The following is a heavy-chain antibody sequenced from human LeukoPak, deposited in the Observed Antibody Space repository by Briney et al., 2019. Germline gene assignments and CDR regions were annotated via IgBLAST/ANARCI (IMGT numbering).Heavy chain of an antibody. CDR2: FDPEDGET. D-gene: IGHD2-2*01. CDR3: ATGTGDCSSTSCHPPFYYYGMDV. Sequence: ASVKVSCKVSGYTLTELSMHWVRQAPARGLEWKGGFDPEDGETIYEQKFQGRVTMTEDTSTDTAYMELSSLRSEDTAVYYCATGTGDCSSTSCHPPFYYYGMDVWGKGTTVTVSS. J-gene: IGHJ6*04. CDR1: GYTLTELS. V-gene: IGHV1-24*01.